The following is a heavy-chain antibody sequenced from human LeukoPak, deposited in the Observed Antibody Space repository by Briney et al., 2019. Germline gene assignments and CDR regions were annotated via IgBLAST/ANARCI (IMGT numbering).Heavy chain of an antibody. CDR2: NYVSGTP. CDR3: ARHRYDSGGKKGVNWFDP. V-gene: IGHV4-59*07. D-gene: IGHD2-15*01. Sequence: SDTLSLTCSLCGGSNNKYHWRWPPHPPGKGRVGLGNNYVSGTPNHHSSLKSRLTISVDTLKHQLSLNLQSVTAADTAMYYCARHRYDSGGKKGVNWFDPWGQGTLVTVSS. J-gene: IGHJ5*02. CDR1: GGSNNKYH.